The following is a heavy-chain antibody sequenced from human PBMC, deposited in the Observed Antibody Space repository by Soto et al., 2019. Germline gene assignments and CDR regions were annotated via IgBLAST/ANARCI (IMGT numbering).Heavy chain of an antibody. D-gene: IGHD2-2*01. CDR1: GFTFSSYA. J-gene: IGHJ4*02. CDR2: ISGSGGST. CDR3: AKDQHADIVVVPADGGFDY. V-gene: IGHV3-23*01. Sequence: GGSLRLSCAASGFTFSSYAMSWVRQAPGKGLEWVSSISGSGGSTYYADSVKGRFTISRDNSKNTLYLQMNSLRAEDTDVYYCAKDQHADIVVVPADGGFDYWGQGTLVTVSS.